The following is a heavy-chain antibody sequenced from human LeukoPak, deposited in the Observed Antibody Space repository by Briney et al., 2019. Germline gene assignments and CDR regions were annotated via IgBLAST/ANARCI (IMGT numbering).Heavy chain of an antibody. D-gene: IGHD2-2*01. CDR1: GGSISSSSYY. J-gene: IGHJ3*02. Sequence: PSETLSLTCTVSGGSISSSSYYWGWIRQPPGKGLEWIGSIYYSGSTYYNPSLKSRVTISVDTSKNQFSLKLSSVTAADTAVYYCARREVRAKWYRAVTFDIWGQGTMVTVSS. CDR3: ARREVRAKWYRAVTFDI. V-gene: IGHV4-39*01. CDR2: IYYSGST.